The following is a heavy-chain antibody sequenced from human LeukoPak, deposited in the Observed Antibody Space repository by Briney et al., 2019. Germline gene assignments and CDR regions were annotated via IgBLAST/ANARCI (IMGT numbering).Heavy chain of an antibody. J-gene: IGHJ3*02. CDR3: ASKVVVITTSGAFDI. CDR1: GFTFSSYG. D-gene: IGHD3-22*01. Sequence: PGGSLRLSCAASGFTFSSYGMHWVRRAPGKGLEWVSVIPYGGSNKYYADSVKGRFTISRDNSKNTLYLQMNSLRAEDTAVYYCASKVVVITTSGAFDIWGQGTMVTVSS. V-gene: IGHV3-30*03. CDR2: IPYGGSNK.